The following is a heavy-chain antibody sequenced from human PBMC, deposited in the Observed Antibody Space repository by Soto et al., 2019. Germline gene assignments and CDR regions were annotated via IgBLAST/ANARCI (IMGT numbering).Heavy chain of an antibody. Sequence: PSETLSLTCSIYIGSLSGYYWSWIRQPPGKGLEWIGEISQSGNTNYSPSLKSRVSISIDTSKKQFSLNLASVSAADTAVYYCARAPKVSGSSQTRPDFWGQGNLGTVSS. CDR2: ISQSGNT. CDR1: IGSLSGYY. J-gene: IGHJ4*02. D-gene: IGHD6-6*01. V-gene: IGHV4-34*01. CDR3: ARAPKVSGSSQTRPDF.